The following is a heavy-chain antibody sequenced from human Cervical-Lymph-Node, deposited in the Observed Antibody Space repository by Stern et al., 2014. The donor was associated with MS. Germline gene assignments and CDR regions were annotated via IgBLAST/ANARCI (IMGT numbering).Heavy chain of an antibody. J-gene: IGHJ6*02. Sequence: EVQLEESGGGLVKPGGSLTLSCAASGFSFSSYNFNWVRQAPGKGLEWVSSISSTGTYIYYADSVKGRFTISRDNAKKSLYLQMNSLRAEDSAVYYCAREDVWGQGTTVTVSS. CDR2: ISSTGTYI. CDR1: GFSFSSYN. CDR3: AREDV. V-gene: IGHV3-21*01.